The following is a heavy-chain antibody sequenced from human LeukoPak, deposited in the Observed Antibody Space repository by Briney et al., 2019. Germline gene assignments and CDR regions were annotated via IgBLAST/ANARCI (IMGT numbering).Heavy chain of an antibody. CDR2: ISSSSSYI. CDR1: GSTFSSYE. J-gene: IGHJ4*02. D-gene: IGHD1-26*01. CDR3: ARVEWELRANDY. V-gene: IGHV3-21*01. Sequence: PGGSLRLSCAASGSTFSSYEMNWVRQAPGKGLEWVSSISSSSSYIYYADSVKGRFTISRDNAKNSLYLQMNSLRAEDTAVYYCARVEWELRANDYWGQGTLVTVSS.